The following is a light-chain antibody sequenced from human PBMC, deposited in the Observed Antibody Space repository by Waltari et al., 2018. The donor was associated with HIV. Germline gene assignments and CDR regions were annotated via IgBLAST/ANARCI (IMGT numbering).Light chain of an antibody. Sequence: SYVLTQPPSLSVAPGQPARIPCAGNNIGSKSVHWYQQKPGQAPVLVVYDDSDRPSGIPERFSGSNSGNTATLTITRVDAGDEADYYCQVWDSSSDHPQVVFGGETKLTVL. J-gene: IGLJ2*01. CDR1: NIGSKS. V-gene: IGLV3-21*02. CDR2: DDS. CDR3: QVWDSSSDHPQVV.